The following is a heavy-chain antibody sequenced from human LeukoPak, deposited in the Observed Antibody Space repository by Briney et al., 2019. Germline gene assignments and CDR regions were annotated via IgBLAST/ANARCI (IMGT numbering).Heavy chain of an antibody. CDR1: GFTFSSYS. CDR3: AREPYDGVWFDP. V-gene: IGHV3-21*01. J-gene: IGHJ5*02. Sequence: GGSLRLSCAASGFTFSSYSMNWVRQAPGKGLEWVSSISSSSSYIYYADSVKGRFTISRDNAKNSLYLQMNSLRAEDTAVCYYAREPYDGVWFDPWGQGTLVTVSS. D-gene: IGHD3-16*01. CDR2: ISSSSSYI.